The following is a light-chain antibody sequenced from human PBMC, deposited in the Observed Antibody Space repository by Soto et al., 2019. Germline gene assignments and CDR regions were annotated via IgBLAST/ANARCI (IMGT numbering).Light chain of an antibody. J-gene: IGKJ1*01. CDR2: GAS. Sequence: TQFPGTLSLSQGERATLSCRASQSVDSSYLAWYHQRPGQAPRLLIYGASDRATGIPDRFTGSGSGTDFTLTINRLEPEDFAVYFCQQYGSSPQTFGQGTKVDI. CDR1: QSVDSSY. CDR3: QQYGSSPQT. V-gene: IGKV3-20*01.